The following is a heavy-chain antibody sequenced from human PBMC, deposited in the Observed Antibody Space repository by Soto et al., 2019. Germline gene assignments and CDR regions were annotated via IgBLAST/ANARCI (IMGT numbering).Heavy chain of an antibody. CDR2: VVVGSGNT. CDR1: GLTFTSSA. V-gene: IGHV1-58*02. J-gene: IGHJ4*01. Sequence: SVKVSCKASGLTFTSSAIQWVRQARGQRLEWIGWVVVGSGNTNYAPQFQERVTITRDTATRTSYMELSSLRSEDTALYYCAADAGDDSTGYGADYWG. D-gene: IGHD3-22*01. CDR3: AADAGDDSTGYGADY.